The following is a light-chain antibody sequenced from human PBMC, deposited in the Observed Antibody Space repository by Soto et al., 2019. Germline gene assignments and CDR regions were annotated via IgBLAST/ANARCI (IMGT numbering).Light chain of an antibody. Sequence: QSVLTQPASVSGSPGQSITISCTGTSSDVGIYNYVSWYQQHPGKAPKLMIYDVSNRPSGVPNRFSGSKSGNTASLTISGLQAEDEGDYYCSSYTRINTYVFGTGTKLTVL. CDR3: SSYTRINTYV. CDR2: DVS. CDR1: SSDVGIYNY. J-gene: IGLJ1*01. V-gene: IGLV2-14*03.